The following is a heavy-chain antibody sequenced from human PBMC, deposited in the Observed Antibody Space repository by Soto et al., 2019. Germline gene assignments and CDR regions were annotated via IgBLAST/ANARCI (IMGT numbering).Heavy chain of an antibody. CDR1: GYTFTSYY. CDR3: ARRNFCGGECYSAFLDV. CDR2: INPSGGST. J-gene: IGHJ6*02. V-gene: IGHV1-46*01. D-gene: IGHD2-21*01. Sequence: ASVKVSCKASGYTFTSYYMHWVRQAPGQGLEWMGIINPSGGSTSYAQKFQGRVTMTRDTSTSTVYMELSSLRSEDTAVYYCARRNFCGGECYSAFLDVWGQGTTVTVSS.